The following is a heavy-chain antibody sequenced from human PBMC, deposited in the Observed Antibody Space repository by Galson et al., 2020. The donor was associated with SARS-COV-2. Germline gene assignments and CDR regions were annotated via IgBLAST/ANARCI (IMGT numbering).Heavy chain of an antibody. CDR2: ISGSGGST. V-gene: IGHV3-23*01. CDR1: GFTFSSYA. Sequence: GESLKISCAASGFTFSSYAMSWVRQAPGKGLEWVSAISGSGGSTYYADSVKGRFTISRDNSKNTLYLQMNSLRAEDTAVYYCAKCGYSYGYYYYGMDVWGQGTTVTVSS. J-gene: IGHJ6*02. CDR3: AKCGYSYGYYYYGMDV. D-gene: IGHD5-18*01.